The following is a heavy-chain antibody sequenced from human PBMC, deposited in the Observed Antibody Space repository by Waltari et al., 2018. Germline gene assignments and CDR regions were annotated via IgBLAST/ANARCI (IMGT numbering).Heavy chain of an antibody. V-gene: IGHV3-23*01. CDR2: ISGDST. CDR1: GFSFYIYT. Sequence: EVQLLESGGALVQPGGSLRLSCAASGFSFYIYTMNWVRQAPGKGLGWVATISGDSTYYADSVKGRFTISRDNSKNSLYLQMNSLRVEDTAVYYCGKDACRESFNCGPAWGQGTLVTVSS. D-gene: IGHD2-21*01. J-gene: IGHJ4*02. CDR3: GKDACRESFNCGPA.